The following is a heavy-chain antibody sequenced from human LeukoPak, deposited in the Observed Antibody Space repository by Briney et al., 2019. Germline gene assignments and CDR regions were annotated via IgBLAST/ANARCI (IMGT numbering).Heavy chain of an antibody. J-gene: IGHJ4*02. CDR1: GYTFTSYY. CDR2: INPSGGGT. CDR3: ARILSYDSSGYYSPRFDY. V-gene: IGHV1-46*01. D-gene: IGHD3-22*01. Sequence: ASVKVSCKASGYTFTSYYMHWVRQAPGQGLEWMGIINPSGGGTTYAQKFQGRVTMTRDTSTSIVYMELSSLRSEDTAVYYFARILSYDSSGYYSPRFDYWGQGTLVTVSS.